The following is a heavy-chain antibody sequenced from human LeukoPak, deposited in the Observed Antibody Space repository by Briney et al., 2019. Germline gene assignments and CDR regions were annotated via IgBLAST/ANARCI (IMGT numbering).Heavy chain of an antibody. Sequence: GESLKISCKASGYNFMKYWIGWVRQMPGKGLEWVGLIYPGDSETRYSPSFQGQVTISADKSISTAYLQWSSLKASDSAMYFCARENYYYQRLTDYGLGGFDPWGQGTLVTVSS. J-gene: IGHJ5*02. V-gene: IGHV5-51*01. D-gene: IGHD4-17*01. CDR2: IYPGDSET. CDR1: GYNFMKYW. CDR3: ARENYYYQRLTDYGLGGFDP.